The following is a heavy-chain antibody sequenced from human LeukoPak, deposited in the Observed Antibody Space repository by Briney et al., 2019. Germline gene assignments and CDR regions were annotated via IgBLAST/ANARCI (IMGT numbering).Heavy chain of an antibody. Sequence: SVKVSCKASGGTFSSYAISWVRQAPGQGLEWMGGIIPIFGTANYAQKFQGRVTITTDESTSTAYMELSSLRSEDTAVYYCARSVVVPAAIGTNYYYYMDVWGKGTTVTVSS. CDR3: ARSVVVPAAIGTNYYYYMDV. J-gene: IGHJ6*03. CDR2: IIPIFGTA. D-gene: IGHD2-2*02. V-gene: IGHV1-69*05. CDR1: GGTFSSYA.